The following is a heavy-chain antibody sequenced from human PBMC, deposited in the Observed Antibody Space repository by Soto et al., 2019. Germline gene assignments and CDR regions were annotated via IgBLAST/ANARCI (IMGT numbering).Heavy chain of an antibody. CDR3: ARETAITDYYYYGMDI. CDR2: IKQDGSEK. CDR1: GFTFSSYW. Sequence: GGSLRLSCAASGFTFSSYWMSWVRQAPGKGLEWVANIKQDGSEKYYVDSVKGRFTISRDNAKNSLYLQMNSLRAEDTAVYYCARETAITDYYYYGMDIWGQGTTVTVSS. J-gene: IGHJ6*02. V-gene: IGHV3-7*01. D-gene: IGHD2-21*02.